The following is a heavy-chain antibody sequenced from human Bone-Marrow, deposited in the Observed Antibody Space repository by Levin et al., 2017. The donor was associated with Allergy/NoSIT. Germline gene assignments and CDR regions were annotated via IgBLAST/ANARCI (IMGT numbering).Heavy chain of an antibody. Sequence: GGSLRLSCEASGFTFNTYGIHWVRQAPGKGLEWVTAIWSDGTNKYDADSVKGRFTISRDNSKNMVYLQMNSLRAEDTAVYYCERDSRGGDVLSGYFDLWGRGSLVIVAS. CDR2: IWSDGTNK. CDR3: ERDSRGGDVLSGYFDL. D-gene: IGHD2-21*02. V-gene: IGHV3-33*01. J-gene: IGHJ2*01. CDR1: GFTFNTYG.